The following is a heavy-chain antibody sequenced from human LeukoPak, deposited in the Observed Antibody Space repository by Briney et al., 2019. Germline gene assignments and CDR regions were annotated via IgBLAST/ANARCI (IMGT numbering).Heavy chain of an antibody. J-gene: IGHJ4*02. CDR3: ARERRSGSYPMGDY. CDR1: GYTFTSYG. D-gene: IGHD3-10*01. V-gene: IGHV1-18*01. CDR2: ISAYNGNT. Sequence: AAVKVSCKASGYTFTSYGISWVRQAPGQGLQWMGWISAYNGNTNYAQKLQGRVTMTTDTSTSTAYMELRSLRSDDTAVYYCARERRSGSYPMGDYWGQGTLVTVSS.